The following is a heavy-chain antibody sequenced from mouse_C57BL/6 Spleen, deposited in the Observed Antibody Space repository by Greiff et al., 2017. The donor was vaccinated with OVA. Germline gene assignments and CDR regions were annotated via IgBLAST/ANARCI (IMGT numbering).Heavy chain of an antibody. Sequence: EVKLVESGGGLVQPKGSLKLSCAASGFSFNTYAMNWVRQAPGKGLEWVARIRSKSNNYATYYADSVKDRFTISRDDSESMLYLQMNNLKTEDTAMYYCVRHRPTVGFDYWGQGTTLTVSS. D-gene: IGHD1-1*01. CDR3: VRHRPTVGFDY. V-gene: IGHV10-1*01. CDR2: IRSKSNNYAT. J-gene: IGHJ2*01. CDR1: GFSFNTYA.